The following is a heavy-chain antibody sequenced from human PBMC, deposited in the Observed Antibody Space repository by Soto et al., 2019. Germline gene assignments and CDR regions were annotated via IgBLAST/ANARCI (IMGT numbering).Heavy chain of an antibody. D-gene: IGHD3-22*01. J-gene: IGHJ6*02. Sequence: TSETLSLTCAVAGGSISSSNWWSWVRQPPGKGLEWIGEIYHSGSTNYNPSLKSRVTISVDKSKNQFSLKLSSVTAADTAVYYCARDHYDSSGYYRAGYYYGMDVWGQGTTVTVSS. CDR1: GGSISSSNW. CDR3: ARDHYDSSGYYRAGYYYGMDV. CDR2: IYHSGST. V-gene: IGHV4-4*02.